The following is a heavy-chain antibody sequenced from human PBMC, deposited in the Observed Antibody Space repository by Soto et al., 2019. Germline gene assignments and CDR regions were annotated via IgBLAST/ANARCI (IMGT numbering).Heavy chain of an antibody. CDR1: GYTLTELS. CDR3: ATAPPYYDILTGTLNFDY. D-gene: IGHD3-9*01. Sequence: GASVKVSCKVSGYTLTELSMHWVRQAPGKGLEWMGGFDPEDGETIYAQKFQGRVTMTEDTSTDTAYMELSSLRSEDTAVYYCATAPPYYDILTGTLNFDYWGQGTLVTVSS. CDR2: FDPEDGET. V-gene: IGHV1-24*01. J-gene: IGHJ4*02.